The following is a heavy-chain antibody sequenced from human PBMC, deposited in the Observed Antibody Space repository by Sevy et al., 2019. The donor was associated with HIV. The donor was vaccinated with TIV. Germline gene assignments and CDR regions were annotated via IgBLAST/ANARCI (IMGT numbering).Heavy chain of an antibody. V-gene: IGHV3-7*01. J-gene: IGHJ4*02. CDR3: VRQGLGGFSYSLDC. Sequence: GGFLRLSCAASGFIFSSYVMNWVRQAPGKGLEWLATMKEDGSEKSYVDSVKGRFTISRDNAKNSLYLQMNSLRVDDTAQSYCVRQGLGGFSYSLDCWGQGTLVTVSS. CDR2: MKEDGSEK. D-gene: IGHD5-18*01. CDR1: GFIFSSYV.